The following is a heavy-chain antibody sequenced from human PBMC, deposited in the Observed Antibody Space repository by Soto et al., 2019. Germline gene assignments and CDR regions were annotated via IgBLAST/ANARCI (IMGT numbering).Heavy chain of an antibody. CDR2: ISAYNGLT. CDR1: GYTFTSYG. V-gene: IGHV1-18*01. D-gene: IGHD6-13*01. J-gene: IGHJ4*02. CDR3: ARRSIDNSSWKGLDY. Sequence: QVQLVQSGAEVKKPGASVKVSCKASGYTFTSYGISWVRQAPGQGLEWMGWISAYNGLTSYAQNLQSRVTMTRDTSTSTVDMELRSLRSDDTAVYYCARRSIDNSSWKGLDYWGQGTLVTVSS.